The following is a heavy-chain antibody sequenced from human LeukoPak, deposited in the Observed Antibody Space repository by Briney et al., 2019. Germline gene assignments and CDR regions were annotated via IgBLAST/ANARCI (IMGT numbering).Heavy chain of an antibody. V-gene: IGHV3-74*01. D-gene: IGHD3-9*01. Sequence: GGSLRLSCAASGFTFSSYWMHWVRQAPGKGLVWVSLISSDGTTTRYADSVRGRFTISRDNAKNTLYLQMNSLRAEDTAVYYCARDLTGSIDYWGQGTLVTVSS. CDR3: ARDLTGSIDY. CDR1: GFTFSSYW. J-gene: IGHJ4*02. CDR2: ISSDGTTT.